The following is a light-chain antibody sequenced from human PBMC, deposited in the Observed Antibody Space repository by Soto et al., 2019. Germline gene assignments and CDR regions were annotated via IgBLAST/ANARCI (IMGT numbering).Light chain of an antibody. J-gene: IGKJ4*01. CDR1: QSLCYISNNKNY. Sequence: DIEMTQSPDSLAVSLGESATINFQSNQSLCYISNNKNYLAWYQQKPGQPPRLLIYWASTLDSGVPDRFTGSGSGTDFTLTISSLQAEDVALYFCQQYFSSPLTFGGGTKVDI. V-gene: IGKV4-1*01. CDR2: WAS. CDR3: QQYFSSPLT.